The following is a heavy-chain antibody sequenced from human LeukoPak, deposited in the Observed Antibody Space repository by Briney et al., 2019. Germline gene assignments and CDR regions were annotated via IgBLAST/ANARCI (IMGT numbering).Heavy chain of an antibody. J-gene: IGHJ3*02. CDR2: IYYSGST. CDR1: GGSISSYY. D-gene: IGHD3-22*01. V-gene: IGHV4-59*12. CDR3: ARDYYYDSNGKGFDI. Sequence: SETLSLTCTVSGGSISSYYWSWIRQPPGKGLEWIGYIYYSGSTNCNPSLKSRVTISVDTSKNRISLKLSSVTAADTAVYYCARDYYYDSNGKGFDIWGQGIVVTVSS.